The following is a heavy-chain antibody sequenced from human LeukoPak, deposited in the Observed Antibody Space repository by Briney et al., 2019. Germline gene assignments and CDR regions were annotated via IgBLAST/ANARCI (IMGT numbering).Heavy chain of an antibody. J-gene: IGHJ6*03. CDR1: GYTFTSYY. V-gene: IGHV1-46*01. CDR3: AKRHLVREVSTYYYYMDV. Sequence: ASVKVSCKASGYTFTSYYMHWVRQAPGQGLEWMGIINPSGGSTSYAQKFQGRVTMTRDTSTSTVYTELSSLRSEDTAVYYCAKRHLVREVSTYYYYMDVWGKGTTVTVSS. CDR2: INPSGGST. D-gene: IGHD3-10*01.